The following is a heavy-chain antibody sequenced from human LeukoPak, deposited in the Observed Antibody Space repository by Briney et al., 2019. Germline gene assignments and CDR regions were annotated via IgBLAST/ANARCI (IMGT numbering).Heavy chain of an antibody. CDR1: GFTFSSYE. D-gene: IGHD3-10*01. CDR3: ARDGWFGAFDP. V-gene: IGHV3-48*03. J-gene: IGHJ5*02. Sequence: PGGSLRLSWAASGFTFSSYEMNWVRQAPGKGLEWVSYISSSCSTIYYADSVKGRFTISRHNAKNSLYLQMNNLRAEDTAVYDCARDGWFGAFDPWGQGTLVTVSS. CDR2: ISSSCSTI.